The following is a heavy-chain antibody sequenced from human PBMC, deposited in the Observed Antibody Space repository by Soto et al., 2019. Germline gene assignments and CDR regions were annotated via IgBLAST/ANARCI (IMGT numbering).Heavy chain of an antibody. CDR1: GFTFSSYG. D-gene: IGHD3-22*01. CDR3: ARGWDDYDSSGYYAAWDY. CDR2: IWYDGSNK. Sequence: QVQLVESGGGVVQPGRSLRLSCAASGFTFSSYGMHWVRQAPGKGLEWVAVIWYDGSNKYYADSVKGRFTISRDNSKNTLYLQMNSLRAEDTAVYYCARGWDDYDSSGYYAAWDYWGQGTLVTVSS. V-gene: IGHV3-33*01. J-gene: IGHJ4*02.